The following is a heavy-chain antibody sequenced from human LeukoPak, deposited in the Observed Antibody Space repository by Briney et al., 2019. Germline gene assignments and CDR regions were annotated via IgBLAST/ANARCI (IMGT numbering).Heavy chain of an antibody. J-gene: IGHJ3*02. CDR1: GSTFVSYA. V-gene: IGHV3-13*01. D-gene: IGHD2/OR15-2a*01. CDR2: IGIAGDT. CDR3: ARGGRKSATLTAFDAFDI. Sequence: GRSLRLSGAPSGSTFVSYAMHGVPHGPGKGLGWVSAIGIAGDTYYPGSVKGRFTISRENAKNSLYLQMNSLRAGDTAVYYCARGGRKSATLTAFDAFDIWGQGTMVTVSS.